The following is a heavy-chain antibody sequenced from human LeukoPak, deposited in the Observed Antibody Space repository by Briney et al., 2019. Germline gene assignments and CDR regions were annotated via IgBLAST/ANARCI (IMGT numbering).Heavy chain of an antibody. CDR2: IKQDGNEK. V-gene: IGHV3-7*01. Sequence: GGSLRLSCAASGFTFSSYWMSWVRQAPGKGLEWVANIKQDGNEKYYVDSVKGRFTISRDNAKNSLYLQMNSLRAEDTAVYYCARVDCGGYCSSTYWGQGTLVTVSS. CDR3: ARVDCGGYCSSTY. CDR1: GFTFSSYW. D-gene: IGHD2-2*01. J-gene: IGHJ4*02.